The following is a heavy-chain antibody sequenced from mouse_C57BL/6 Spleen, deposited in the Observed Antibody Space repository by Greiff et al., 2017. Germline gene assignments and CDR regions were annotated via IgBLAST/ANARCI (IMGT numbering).Heavy chain of an antibody. CDR3: ARSPTIVAPFDY. CDR1: GYAFSSYW. J-gene: IGHJ2*01. Sequence: QVQLQQSGAELVKPGASVKISCKASGYAFSSYWMNWVKQRPGKGLEWIGKIYPGGGDTNYNGKFKGKATLTADKSSSTAYMQLSSLTSEDSSVYFCARSPTIVAPFDYWGQGTTLTVSA. CDR2: IYPGGGDT. V-gene: IGHV1-80*01. D-gene: IGHD2-5*01.